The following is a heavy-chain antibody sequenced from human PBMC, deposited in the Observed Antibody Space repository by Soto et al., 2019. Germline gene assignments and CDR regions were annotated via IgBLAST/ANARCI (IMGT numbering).Heavy chain of an antibody. Sequence: PGVSLRLSCAASGFTFSSYAMSWVRQAPGKGLEWVSAISGSGGSTYYADSVKGRFTISRDNAKNSLYLQMNSLRAEDTAVYYCARDTRPIAARHPDSTYYYYYGMDVWRQGTTVTVSS. CDR3: ARDTRPIAARHPDSTYYYYYGMDV. D-gene: IGHD6-6*01. J-gene: IGHJ6*02. CDR1: GFTFSSYA. CDR2: ISGSGGST. V-gene: IGHV3-23*01.